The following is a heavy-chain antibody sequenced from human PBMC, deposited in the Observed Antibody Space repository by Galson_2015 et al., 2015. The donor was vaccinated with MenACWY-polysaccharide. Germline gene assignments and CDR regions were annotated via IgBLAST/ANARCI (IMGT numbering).Heavy chain of an antibody. J-gene: IGHJ6*02. Sequence: SLRLSCAASGFTFSNYGIHWVRQAPGKGLEWVAVISYDGSKKFYVDSVKGRFTISRDNSKNTLYLQMNSLRSEDTAVYYCAKDRRGSYSFYYGMDVWGQGTTVTVPS. V-gene: IGHV3-30*18. CDR3: AKDRRGSYSFYYGMDV. CDR1: GFTFSNYG. CDR2: ISYDGSKK. D-gene: IGHD2-21*01.